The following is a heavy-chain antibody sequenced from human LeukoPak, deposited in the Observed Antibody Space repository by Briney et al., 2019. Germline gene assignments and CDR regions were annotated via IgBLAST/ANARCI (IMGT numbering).Heavy chain of an antibody. CDR2: IYYSGST. V-gene: IGHV4-39*01. CDR3: ARRLEMATIDY. J-gene: IGHJ4*02. CDR1: GGSISSSSYY. D-gene: IGHD5-24*01. Sequence: PSETLSLTCSVSGGSISSSSYYWGWIRQPPGKGLEWIGSIYYSGSTYYNPSVKSRVTISVDTSKNQFSLKLSSVTAADTAVYYCARRLEMATIDYWGQGTLVTVSS.